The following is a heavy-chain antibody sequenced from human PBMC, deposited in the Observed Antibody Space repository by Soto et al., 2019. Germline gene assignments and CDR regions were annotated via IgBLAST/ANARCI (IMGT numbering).Heavy chain of an antibody. CDR3: AKDSEYRVSHAFDS. CDR2: ISYDGSNK. Sequence: QVQLVESGGGVVQPGRSLRLSCAASGFTFSSYGMHWVREAPGKGLEWVAVISYDGSNKYYADSVKGRFTISRDNSKNTLYLQMNSLRAEDTAVYYCAKDSEYRVSHAFDSWGQGTLVTVSS. J-gene: IGHJ4*02. CDR1: GFTFSSYG. V-gene: IGHV3-30*18. D-gene: IGHD5-12*01.